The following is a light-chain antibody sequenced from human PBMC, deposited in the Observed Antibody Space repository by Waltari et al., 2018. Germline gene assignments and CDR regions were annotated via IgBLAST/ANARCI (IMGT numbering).Light chain of an antibody. Sequence: EIVMTQSPATLSVSPGEGATLSCRASQSVSSNLAWYPHKPGQAPRLRIYGASTRAPGIPARFSGSGSGTDFTLTISSLQAEDVAVYYCQQYCSSPLTFGGGTKVEIK. CDR2: GAS. V-gene: IGKV3-15*01. CDR1: QSVSSN. CDR3: QQYCSSPLT. J-gene: IGKJ4*01.